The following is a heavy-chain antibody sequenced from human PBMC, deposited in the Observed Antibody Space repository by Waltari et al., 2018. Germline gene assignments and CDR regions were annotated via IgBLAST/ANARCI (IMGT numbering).Heavy chain of an antibody. CDR3: AREGQGATPSFDY. D-gene: IGHD1-26*01. CDR2: IYTSGST. Sequence: QVQLQESGPGLVKPSETLSLTCTVSGGSISSYYWSWIRQPPGKGLEWIGYIYTSGSTNYNPSLKSRVTISVDTSKNQVSLKLSSGTAADTAVYYCAREGQGATPSFDYWGQGTLVTVSS. J-gene: IGHJ4*02. CDR1: GGSISSYY. V-gene: IGHV4-4*09.